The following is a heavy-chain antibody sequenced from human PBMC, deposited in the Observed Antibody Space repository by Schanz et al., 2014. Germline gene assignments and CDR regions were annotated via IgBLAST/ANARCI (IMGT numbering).Heavy chain of an antibody. V-gene: IGHV1-18*01. Sequence: QVQLVQSGAEVKKPGASVKVSCKASGYTFTSYGISWVRQAPGQGLEWMGWISPYNGNTNYAQKLQGRVTMTADAATSRAYMDLRSLISDDTAVYYYARDLTVDTGYVAHYCYCGMDACREWTT. J-gene: IGHJ6*02. CDR1: GYTFTSYG. CDR2: ISPYNGNT. CDR3: ARDLTVDTGYVAHYCYCGMDA. D-gene: IGHD5-12*01.